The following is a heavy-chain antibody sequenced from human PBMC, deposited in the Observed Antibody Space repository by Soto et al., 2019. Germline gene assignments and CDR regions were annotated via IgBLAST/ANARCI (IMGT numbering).Heavy chain of an antibody. CDR3: ARGPLYYFDY. J-gene: IGHJ4*02. CDR1: GFIFTSYT. Sequence: EVQLVESGGGLVKPGGSLRLSCAASGFIFTSYTMNWVRRAPGKGLECVSSISSSSTNIHYADSVKGRFTISRDNAKKSLYLQMNSLRAEDTAVYYCARGPLYYFDYWGQGTLVTVSS. CDR2: ISSSSTNI. V-gene: IGHV3-21*02.